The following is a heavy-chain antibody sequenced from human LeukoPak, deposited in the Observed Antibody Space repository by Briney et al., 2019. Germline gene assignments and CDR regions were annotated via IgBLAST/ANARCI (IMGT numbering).Heavy chain of an antibody. J-gene: IGHJ4*02. CDR3: ARGKPSVVVPAATFDY. CDR1: GGSFSGYY. CDR2: INHSGST. D-gene: IGHD2-2*01. Sequence: PSETLSLTCAVYGGSFSGYYWSWIRQPPGKGLEWIGEINHSGSTNYNPSLKSRVTISVDTSKNQFSLKLSSVTAADTAVYYCARGKPSVVVPAATFDYWGQGTLVTVSS. V-gene: IGHV4-34*01.